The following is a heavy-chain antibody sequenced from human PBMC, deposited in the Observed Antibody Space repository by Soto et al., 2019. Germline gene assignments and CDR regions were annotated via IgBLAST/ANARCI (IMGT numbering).Heavy chain of an antibody. CDR3: AREGTMTTVMEF. CDR1: GGSISSGNYY. J-gene: IGHJ4*02. D-gene: IGHD4-17*01. Sequence: SETLSLTCIVSGGSISSGNYYWSWIRQPPGKGLEWIGFIHYGGTTNYNPSLKSRVTISVDTSKNKFSLILSSVSAADTAVYYCAREGTMTTVMEFWGPGTLVTVSS. CDR2: IHYGGTT. V-gene: IGHV4-61*01.